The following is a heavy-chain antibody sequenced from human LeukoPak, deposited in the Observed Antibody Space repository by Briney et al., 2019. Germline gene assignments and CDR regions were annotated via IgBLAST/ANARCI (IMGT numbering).Heavy chain of an antibody. CDR3: ARHDTTGRCSGVTCYSDFDY. J-gene: IGHJ4*02. CDR2: IVGSVGST. CDR1: VVTFFASA. D-gene: IGHD2-15*01. V-gene: IGHV3-23*01. Sequence: PLGSLRLSSAASVVTFFASAMRSVSDSPGGRRWCGSAIVGSVGSTHYADSAWSPFTISRDNSTSTVSLCKNSLRAQGTARYFCARHDTTGRCSGVTCYSDFDYWGQGTLVTVSS.